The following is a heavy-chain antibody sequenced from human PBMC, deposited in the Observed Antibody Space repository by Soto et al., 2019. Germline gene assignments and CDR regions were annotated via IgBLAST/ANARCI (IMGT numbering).Heavy chain of an antibody. V-gene: IGHV4-4*02. Sequence: SETLSLTCAVSGDSISSDKWWSWVRQPPGKGLEWIGEVYHSGNTNYNPSLKSRVIISVDKSKNQFSLKLSSVTDADTAMYYCARRELQGPLAYWGQGTLVTVSS. CDR3: ARRELQGPLAY. D-gene: IGHD1-26*01. J-gene: IGHJ1*01. CDR1: GDSISSDKW. CDR2: VYHSGNT.